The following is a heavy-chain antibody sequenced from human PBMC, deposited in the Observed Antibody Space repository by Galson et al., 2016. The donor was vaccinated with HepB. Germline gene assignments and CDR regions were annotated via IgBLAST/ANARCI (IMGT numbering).Heavy chain of an antibody. CDR1: GYTFTTYG. Sequence: SVKVSCKASGYTFTTYGISWVRQAPGQGLEWMGWISAYNGNTNYAQKLQGRVTMTTDQATSTAYMELRRRRSDDTAVYYCARDPRKIRYQLLEIYYYYYAMDVWGQGTTVTVSS. J-gene: IGHJ6*02. CDR3: ARDPRKIRYQLLEIYYYYYAMDV. CDR2: ISAYNGNT. D-gene: IGHD2-2*01. V-gene: IGHV1-18*01.